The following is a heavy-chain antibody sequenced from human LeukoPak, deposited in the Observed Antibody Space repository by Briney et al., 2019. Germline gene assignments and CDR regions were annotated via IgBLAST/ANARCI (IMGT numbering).Heavy chain of an antibody. CDR2: IRSKAYGGTT. CDR3: TRTGYSSSWPYYYGMDV. Sequence: PGRSLRLSCTASGFTFGDYAMSWFRQAPGKGLEWVGFIRSKAYGGTTEYAASVKGRFTISSDDSKSIAYLQMDSLNTEDTAVYYCTRTGYSSSWPYYYGMDVWGQGTTVTVSS. CDR1: GFTFGDYA. J-gene: IGHJ6*02. V-gene: IGHV3-49*03. D-gene: IGHD6-13*01.